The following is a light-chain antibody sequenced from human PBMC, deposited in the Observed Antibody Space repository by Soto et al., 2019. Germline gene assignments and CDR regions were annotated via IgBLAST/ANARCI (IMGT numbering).Light chain of an antibody. CDR3: QQSYSTPIT. J-gene: IGKJ5*01. Sequence: DIQMTQSPSSLSPSVEARVTITCRASQSISSYLNWYQQKPGKAPKLLIYAASSLQSGVPSRFSGSGSGTDFTLTISSLQPEEFATYYCQQSYSTPITVGQGTRLEI. CDR2: AAS. V-gene: IGKV1-39*01. CDR1: QSISSY.